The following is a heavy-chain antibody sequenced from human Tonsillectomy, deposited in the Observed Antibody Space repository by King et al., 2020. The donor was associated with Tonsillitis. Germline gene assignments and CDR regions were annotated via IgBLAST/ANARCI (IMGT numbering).Heavy chain of an antibody. Sequence: VQLVESGGGLVQPGGSLRLSCAASGFTFRSYAMTWVRQAPGKGLEWVSAIDSSGGNTYYADSVKGRFTISRDNSKNTLHLQMNSLGDDDAAIYYCAKGCELDYYYYCMDFWGQGTTVTVSS. CDR1: GFTFRSYA. CDR3: AKGCELDYYYYCMDF. V-gene: IGHV3-23*04. CDR2: IDSSGGNT. D-gene: IGHD5-12*01. J-gene: IGHJ6*02.